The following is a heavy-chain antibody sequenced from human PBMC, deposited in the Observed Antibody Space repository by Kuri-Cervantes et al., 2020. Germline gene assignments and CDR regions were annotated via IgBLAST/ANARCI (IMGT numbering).Heavy chain of an antibody. Sequence: GESLKISCAASGFTFSSYAMHWVRQAPGKGLEWVAVISYDGSNKYYADSVKGRFTISRDNSKNTLYLQMDSLGAEDTAVYYCARGAAIGYWGQGTLVTVSS. V-gene: IGHV3-30-3*01. CDR3: ARGAAIGY. CDR2: ISYDGSNK. J-gene: IGHJ4*02. CDR1: GFTFSSYA. D-gene: IGHD3-16*01.